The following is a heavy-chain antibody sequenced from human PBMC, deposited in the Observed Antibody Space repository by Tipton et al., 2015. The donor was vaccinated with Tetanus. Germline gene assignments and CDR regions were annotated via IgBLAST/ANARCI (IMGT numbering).Heavy chain of an antibody. CDR1: GVTFSNFA. D-gene: IGHD3-22*01. V-gene: IGHV3-23*01. Sequence: LSLTCVASGVTFSNFAMTWVRQAPGKGLEWVSVIGPSGADIQYADSVNGRFTISRDNSKSTLYLQMNSLRAEDTAVYYCAKYKDDSSGFRSFDYWGQGTLVTVSS. J-gene: IGHJ4*02. CDR3: AKYKDDSSGFRSFDY. CDR2: IGPSGADI.